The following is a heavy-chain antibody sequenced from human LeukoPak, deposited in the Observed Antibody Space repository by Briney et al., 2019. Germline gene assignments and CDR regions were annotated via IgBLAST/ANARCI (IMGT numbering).Heavy chain of an antibody. V-gene: IGHV3-21*01. CDR3: AREKGEGYYDFWSGPPYFDY. Sequence: GGSLRLSCAASGFTFSSYSMNWVRQAPGKGREWVSSISSSSSYIYYADSVKGRFTISRDNAKNSLYLQMNSLRAEDTAVYYCAREKGEGYYDFWSGPPYFDYWGQGTLVTVSS. D-gene: IGHD3-3*01. J-gene: IGHJ4*02. CDR1: GFTFSSYS. CDR2: ISSSSSYI.